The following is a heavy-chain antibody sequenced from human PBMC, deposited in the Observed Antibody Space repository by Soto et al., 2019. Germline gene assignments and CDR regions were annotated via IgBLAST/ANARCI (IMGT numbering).Heavy chain of an antibody. CDR1: GFTFSSHG. Sequence: QVQLVESGGGVVQPGRSLRLSCAASGFTFSSHGMHWVRQAPGKGLEWVALIAYDGSDKYYADSVKGRFTISRDNSKNTLYVQMNSLRAEDTAVYYCAKWEGFWSGYYSGWGQGTLVTVSS. CDR3: AKWEGFWSGYYSG. CDR2: IAYDGSDK. V-gene: IGHV3-30*18. D-gene: IGHD3-3*01. J-gene: IGHJ4*02.